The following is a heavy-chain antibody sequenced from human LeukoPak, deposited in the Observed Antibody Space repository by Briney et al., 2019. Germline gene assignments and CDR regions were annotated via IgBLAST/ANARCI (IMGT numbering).Heavy chain of an antibody. Sequence: GASVKVSCKASGYTFTGYYMHWVRQAPGQGLKWMGWINPNSGGTNYAQKFQGRVTMTRDTSISTAYMELSRLRSDDTAVYYCARDTYYYDSSGYYFPGWFDPWGQGTLVTVSS. J-gene: IGHJ5*02. V-gene: IGHV1-2*02. CDR3: ARDTYYYDSSGYYFPGWFDP. CDR2: INPNSGGT. CDR1: GYTFTGYY. D-gene: IGHD3-22*01.